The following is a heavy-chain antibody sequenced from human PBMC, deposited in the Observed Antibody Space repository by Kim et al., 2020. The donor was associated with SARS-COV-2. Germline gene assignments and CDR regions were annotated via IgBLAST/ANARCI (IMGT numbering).Heavy chain of an antibody. CDR1: GGSISTSTYY. Sequence: SETLSLTCTVSGGSISTSTYYWGWIRQPPGKGLDWIGNIFYTGNTFYTPSLKSRVTVSVDTSKNQFSLMLRSVTAADTAVYYCAAFYRYSGNYAASFDIWGQGTMVTVSS. CDR2: IFYTGNT. V-gene: IGHV4-39*01. J-gene: IGHJ3*02. CDR3: AAFYRYSGNYAASFDI. D-gene: IGHD1-26*01.